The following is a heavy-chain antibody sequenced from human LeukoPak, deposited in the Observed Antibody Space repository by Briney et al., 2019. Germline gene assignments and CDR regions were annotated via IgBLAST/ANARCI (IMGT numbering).Heavy chain of an antibody. CDR2: ISGSGGST. Sequence: GGSLRLSCAASGFTFSSYAMSWVRQAPGEGLEWVSAISGSGGSTYYADSVKGRFTISRDNSKNTLYLQMNSLRAEDTAVYYCAKGGPAAIYYYGMDVWGQGTTVTVSS. CDR1: GFTFSSYA. D-gene: IGHD2-2*01. V-gene: IGHV3-23*01. J-gene: IGHJ6*02. CDR3: AKGGPAAIYYYGMDV.